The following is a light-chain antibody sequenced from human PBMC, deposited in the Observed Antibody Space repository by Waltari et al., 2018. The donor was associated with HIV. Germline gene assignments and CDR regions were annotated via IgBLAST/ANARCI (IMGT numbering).Light chain of an antibody. CDR1: VSHIGNNY. CDR2: DDH. J-gene: IGLJ2*01. CDR3: GTWDSSLDDVL. V-gene: IGLV1-51*01. Sequence: QSVLTQPPSVSAAPGQKVTISCSGSVSHIGNNYVSWYQQVPGTATKLNIYDDHKRPSGIPDRFSGSKSGTAATLGITGLQTGDEADYYCGTWDSSLDDVLFGGGSKLTVL.